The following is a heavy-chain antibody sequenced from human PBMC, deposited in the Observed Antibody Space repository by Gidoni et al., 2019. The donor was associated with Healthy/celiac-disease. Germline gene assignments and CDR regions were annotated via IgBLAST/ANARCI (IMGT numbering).Heavy chain of an antibody. D-gene: IGHD6-13*01. CDR1: GGSISSSSYY. CDR3: ARRGIAAAGWGWFDP. Sequence: QLQLQESGPGLVKPSETLSLTCTVSGGSISSSSYYWGWIRQPPGKGLEWIGSIYYSGSTYYNPSLKSRFTISVDTSKNQFSLKLSSVTAADTAVYYCARRGIAAAGWGWFDPWGQGTLVTVSS. V-gene: IGHV4-39*01. J-gene: IGHJ5*02. CDR2: IYYSGST.